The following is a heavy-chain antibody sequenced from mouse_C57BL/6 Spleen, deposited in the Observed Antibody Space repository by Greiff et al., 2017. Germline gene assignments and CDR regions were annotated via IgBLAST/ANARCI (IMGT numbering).Heavy chain of an antibody. CDR3: AREKTAQATVDY. CDR2: IYPGDGAT. V-gene: IGHV1-82*01. CDR1: GYAFSSSW. D-gene: IGHD3-2*02. J-gene: IGHJ2*01. Sequence: VQLQQSGPELVKPGASVKISCKASGYAFSSSWMNWVKQRPGKGLEWIGRIYPGDGATNYNGKFKGKATLTADKSSSTAYMQLSSLTSEDSAVYFCAREKTAQATVDYWGQGTTLTVSS.